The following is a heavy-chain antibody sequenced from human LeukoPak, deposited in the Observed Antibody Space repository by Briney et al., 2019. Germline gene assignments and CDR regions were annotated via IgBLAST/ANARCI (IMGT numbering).Heavy chain of an antibody. Sequence: SETLSLTCAVSGGSISSGGYSWSWIRQPPGKGLEWIGYIYHSGSPYYNPSPKSRVTISVDRSKNQFSLKLSSVTAADTAVYYCARVQYYDILTGYPTGGFDYWGQGTLVTVSS. CDR3: ARVQYYDILTGYPTGGFDY. CDR1: GGSISSGGYS. CDR2: IYHSGSP. D-gene: IGHD3-9*01. J-gene: IGHJ4*02. V-gene: IGHV4-30-2*01.